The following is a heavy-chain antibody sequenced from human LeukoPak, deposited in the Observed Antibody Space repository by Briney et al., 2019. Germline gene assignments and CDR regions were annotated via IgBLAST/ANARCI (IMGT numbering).Heavy chain of an antibody. V-gene: IGHV3-23*01. CDR1: GFTFSSYA. D-gene: IGHD3-22*01. CDR2: ISGSGGST. Sequence: GRSLRLSCAASGFTFSSYAMSWVRQAPGKGLEWVSAISGSGGSTYYADSVKGRFTISRDNSKNTLYLQMNSLRAEDTAVYYCAKLFHGYSNFDYWGQGTLVTVSS. J-gene: IGHJ4*02. CDR3: AKLFHGYSNFDY.